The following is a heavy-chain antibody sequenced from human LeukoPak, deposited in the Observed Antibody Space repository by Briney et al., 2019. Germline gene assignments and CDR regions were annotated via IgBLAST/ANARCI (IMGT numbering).Heavy chain of an antibody. CDR1: GSSISRGNY. D-gene: IGHD6-13*01. J-gene: IGHJ3*01. Sequence: SETLSLTCSVPGSSISRGNYWGWIRQPPGKGLEWLGSMSHGGSSDYNPSLKSRVTILLDTSKDHFSLKLTSVTAADTAMYYCARGMQLLVRDAFDVWGLGTMVSVSS. CDR3: ARGMQLLVRDAFDV. V-gene: IGHV4-38-2*02. CDR2: MSHGGSS.